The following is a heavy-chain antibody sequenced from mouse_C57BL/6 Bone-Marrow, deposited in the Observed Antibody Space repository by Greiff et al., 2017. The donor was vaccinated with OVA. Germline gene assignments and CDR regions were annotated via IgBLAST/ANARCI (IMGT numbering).Heavy chain of an antibody. CDR2: IDPSDSYT. V-gene: IGHV1-50*01. CDR3: ARDGYYYFDY. D-gene: IGHD2-3*01. Sequence: QVQLQQPGAELVKPGASVKLSCKASGYTFTSYWMQWVKQRPGQGLEWIGEIDPSDSYTNYNQKFKGKATLTVDTSSSTAYMQRSSLTSEDSAVYYCARDGYYYFDYWGQGTTLTVSS. CDR1: GYTFTSYW. J-gene: IGHJ2*01.